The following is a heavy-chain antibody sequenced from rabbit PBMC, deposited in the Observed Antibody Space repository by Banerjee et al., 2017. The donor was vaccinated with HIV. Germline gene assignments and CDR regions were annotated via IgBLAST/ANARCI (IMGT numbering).Heavy chain of an antibody. V-gene: IGHV1S45*01. Sequence: QEQLEESGGDLVQPEGSLTLTCKASGLDFSNSYWICWVRQAPGKGLEWIACIYAGSSGSTYYASWAKGRFTISKASSTTVTLQMTSLTAADMATYFCARDLGGSSDLWGQGTLVTVS. CDR1: GLDFSNSYW. CDR3: ARDLGGSSDL. CDR2: IYAGSSGST. D-gene: IGHD8-1*01. J-gene: IGHJ3*01.